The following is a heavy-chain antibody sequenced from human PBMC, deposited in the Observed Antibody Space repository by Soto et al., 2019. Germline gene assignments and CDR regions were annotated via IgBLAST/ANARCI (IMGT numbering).Heavy chain of an antibody. CDR2: FFPGDSDT. CDR3: AARGAYSNYDEIN. D-gene: IGHD4-4*01. CDR1: GYRFTSYW. Sequence: GESLKISCKGSGYRFTSYWIGWVRQMPGKGLEWMGIFFPGDSDTRYSPSFQGQVTISVDKSISTAYLQWSSLKASDTAMYYCAARGAYSNYDEINWGQGTLVTVSS. V-gene: IGHV5-51*01. J-gene: IGHJ4*02.